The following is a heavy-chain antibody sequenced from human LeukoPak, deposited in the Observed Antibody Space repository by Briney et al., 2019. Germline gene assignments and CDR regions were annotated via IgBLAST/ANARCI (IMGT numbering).Heavy chain of an antibody. Sequence: PGGSLRLSCAASGFTFSSYSMNWVRQAPGKGLEWVSYISSSSSTIYYADSVKGRFTISRDNAKNSLYLQMNSLRDEDTAVYYCARELGHENSGSYYGLDYWGQGTLVTVS. J-gene: IGHJ4*02. CDR1: GFTFSSYS. V-gene: IGHV3-48*02. CDR2: ISSSSSTI. CDR3: ARELGHENSGSYYGLDY. D-gene: IGHD1-26*01.